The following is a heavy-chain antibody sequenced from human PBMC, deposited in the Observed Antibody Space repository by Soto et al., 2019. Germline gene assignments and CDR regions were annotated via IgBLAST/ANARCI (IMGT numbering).Heavy chain of an antibody. J-gene: IGHJ6*02. CDR2: VSYSGST. V-gene: IGHV4-30-4*01. CDR3: AREVNNYYGLDV. Sequence: PSETLSLTCTVSGGSITSDDYYWNYIRQPPGKGLEWIGYVSYSGSTYYNPSLKSRLTMSVDTSKNQFSLNLRSVTAADTAVYYCAREVNNYYGLDVWGQGTTVTVSS. CDR1: GGSITSDDYY. D-gene: IGHD3-10*01.